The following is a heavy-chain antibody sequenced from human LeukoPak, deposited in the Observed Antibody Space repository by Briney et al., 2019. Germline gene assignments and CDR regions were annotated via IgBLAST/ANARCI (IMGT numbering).Heavy chain of an antibody. CDR1: GFTFSSYA. CDR2: ISGSRT. V-gene: IGHV3-23*01. J-gene: IGHJ6*02. D-gene: IGHD5-24*01. CDR3: AKYKYNYSYYGMDV. Sequence: PGGPLRLSCAASGFTFSSYAMSWVRQAPGKGLEWVSGISGSRTYYADSVKGRFTISIDSSRNTLYLQMNSLRAEDTAVYYCAKYKYNYSYYGMDVWGQGTTVTVSS.